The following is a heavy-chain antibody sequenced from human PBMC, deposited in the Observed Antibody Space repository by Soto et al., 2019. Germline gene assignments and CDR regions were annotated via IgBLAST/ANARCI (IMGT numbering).Heavy chain of an antibody. J-gene: IGHJ4*02. D-gene: IGHD3-22*01. CDR3: AKAAAGNYYDSSGFDY. CDR1: GFTFSSYA. Sequence: GGSLRLSCAASGFTFSSYAMSWVRQAPGKGLEWVSAISGSGGSTYYADSVKGRFTISRDNSKNTLYLQMSSLRAEDTAVYYCAKAAAGNYYDSSGFDYWGQGTLVTVSS. V-gene: IGHV3-23*01. CDR2: ISGSGGST.